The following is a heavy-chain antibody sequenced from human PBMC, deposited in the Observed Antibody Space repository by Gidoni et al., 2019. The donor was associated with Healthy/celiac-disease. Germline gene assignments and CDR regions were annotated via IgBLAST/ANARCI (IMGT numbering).Heavy chain of an antibody. J-gene: IGHJ6*02. CDR1: DGSISSYY. CDR2: IYTSGST. CDR3: ARDSNVVVDEYGMDV. Sequence: QLQLQESGPGLVKPSETLSLTCTVADGSISSYYWTWIRQPAGEGLEWIWRIYTSGSTHYNPSLKSRGTMSVDTSKNPFSLKLSSVTAADTAVYYCARDSNVVVDEYGMDVWGQGTTVTVSS. D-gene: IGHD2-21*01. V-gene: IGHV4-4*07.